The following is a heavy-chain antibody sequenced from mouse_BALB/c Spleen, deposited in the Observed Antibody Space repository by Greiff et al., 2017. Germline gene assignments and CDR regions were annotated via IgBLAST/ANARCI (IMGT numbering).Heavy chain of an antibody. CDR3: ARGATATGFAY. D-gene: IGHD1-2*01. Sequence: DVMLVESGGGLVQPGGSLRLSCATSGFTFTDYYMSWVRQPPGKALEWLGFIRNKANGYTTEYSASVKGRFTISRDNSQSILYLQMNTLRAEDSATYYCARGATATGFAYWGQGTLVTVSA. CDR1: GFTFTDYY. CDR2: IRNKANGYTT. J-gene: IGHJ3*01. V-gene: IGHV7-3*02.